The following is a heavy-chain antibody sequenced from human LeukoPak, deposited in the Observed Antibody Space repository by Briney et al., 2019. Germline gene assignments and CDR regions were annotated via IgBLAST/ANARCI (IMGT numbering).Heavy chain of an antibody. CDR1: GYTFTSYA. Sequence: ASVKVSCKASGYTFTSYAMNWVRQAPGQGLEWMGWINTNTGNPTYAQGFTGRFVFSLDTSVSTAYLQISSLKAEDTAVYYCARSEDIVVVVAATTPLPYNWFDPWGQGTLVTVSS. J-gene: IGHJ5*02. CDR3: ARSEDIVVVVAATTPLPYNWFDP. D-gene: IGHD2-15*01. V-gene: IGHV7-4-1*02. CDR2: INTNTGNP.